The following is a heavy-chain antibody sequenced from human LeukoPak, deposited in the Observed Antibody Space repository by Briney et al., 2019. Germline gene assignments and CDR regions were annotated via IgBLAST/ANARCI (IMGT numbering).Heavy chain of an antibody. Sequence: PSQTLSLTCTVSVGSICSGSDYCSSIRQPPGKGLEWIGYMFYSGSTNYNPSLKSRVTISVDTSKNQFSLKLSSVTAADTAVYYCAIRVGATNTFDYWGQGTLVTVSS. CDR1: VGSICSGSDY. CDR3: AIRVGATNTFDY. J-gene: IGHJ4*02. D-gene: IGHD1-26*01. V-gene: IGHV4-61*01. CDR2: MFYSGST.